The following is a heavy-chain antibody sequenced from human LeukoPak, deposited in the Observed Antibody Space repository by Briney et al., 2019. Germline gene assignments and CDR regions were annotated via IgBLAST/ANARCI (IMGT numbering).Heavy chain of an antibody. CDR2: IYYSGST. J-gene: IGHJ4*02. D-gene: IGHD3-22*01. Sequence: SETLSLTCTVSGGSISSSSYYWGWIRQPPGKGLEWIGSIYYSGSTYYNPSLKSRVTISVDTSKNQFSLKLSSVTAADTAVYYCARVLHYYDSGGYSDGPFDYWGQGTLVTVSS. CDR1: GGSISSSSYY. CDR3: ARVLHYYDSGGYSDGPFDY. V-gene: IGHV4-39*07.